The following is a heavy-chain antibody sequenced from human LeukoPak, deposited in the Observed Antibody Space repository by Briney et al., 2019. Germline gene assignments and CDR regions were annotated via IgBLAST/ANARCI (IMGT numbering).Heavy chain of an antibody. CDR3: ARDPYDSSGSWLGYFDY. Sequence: GGSLRLSCAASGFTFSSYWMNWARQAPGKGLEWVASINHNGNVNYYVDSVKGRFTISRDNAKNSLYLQMNSLRDEDTAVYYCARDPYDSSGSWLGYFDYWGQGTLVTVSS. V-gene: IGHV3-7*01. J-gene: IGHJ4*02. D-gene: IGHD3-22*01. CDR1: GFTFSSYW. CDR2: INHNGNVN.